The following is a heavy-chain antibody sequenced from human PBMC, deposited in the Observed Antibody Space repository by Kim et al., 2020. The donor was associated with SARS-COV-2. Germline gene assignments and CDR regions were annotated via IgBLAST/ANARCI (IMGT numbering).Heavy chain of an antibody. D-gene: IGHD2-15*01. CDR1: GGSISSYY. CDR2: IYYSGST. Sequence: SETLSLTCTVSGGSISSYYWSWIRQPPGKGLEWIGYIYYSGSTNYNPSLKSRVTISVDTSKNQFSLKLSSVTAADTAVYYCARAPPLGYCSGGSCYSPVYFDYWGQGTLVTVSS. CDR3: ARAPPLGYCSGGSCYSPVYFDY. V-gene: IGHV4-59*01. J-gene: IGHJ4*02.